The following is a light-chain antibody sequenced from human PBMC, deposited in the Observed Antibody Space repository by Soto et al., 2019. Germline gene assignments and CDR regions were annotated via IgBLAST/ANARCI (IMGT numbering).Light chain of an antibody. V-gene: IGKV3-20*01. CDR1: QSVSSSS. CDR2: AAS. Sequence: EVVLTQSPGTLSLSPGERATLSCRASQSVSSSSLAWYQQKPGQAPRLLIYAASSRATGIPDRFSGSGSGTDFTLTISRLEPEDFAVYYCQQYGGSPFTFGPGTKVEIK. J-gene: IGKJ3*01. CDR3: QQYGGSPFT.